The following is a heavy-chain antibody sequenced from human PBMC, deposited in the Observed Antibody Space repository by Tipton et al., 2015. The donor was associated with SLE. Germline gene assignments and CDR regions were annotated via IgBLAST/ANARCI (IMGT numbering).Heavy chain of an antibody. CDR2: INHSGST. D-gene: IGHD7-27*01. Sequence: TLSHTCAVYGGSFSGYYWSWIRQPPGKGLEWIGEINHSGSTNYNPALKSRVTISVDTSKNQFSLKLSSVTAADTAVYYCARGNWGLDYWGQGTLVTVSS. J-gene: IGHJ4*02. CDR3: ARGNWGLDY. CDR1: GGSFSGYY. V-gene: IGHV4-34*01.